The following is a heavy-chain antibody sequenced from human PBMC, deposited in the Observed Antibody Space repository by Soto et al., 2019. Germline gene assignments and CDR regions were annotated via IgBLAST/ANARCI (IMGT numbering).Heavy chain of an antibody. D-gene: IGHD3-16*02. CDR2: IYHSGST. V-gene: IGHV4-4*02. CDR1: GGSISSNNW. CDR3: ARQTMITFGGVIVKYYYYGMDV. J-gene: IGHJ6*02. Sequence: SETLSLTCAVSGGSISSNNWWTWVRQPPGKGLEWIGEIYHSGSTNYNPSLKSRVTISVEKSKNQFSLNLSSVTAADTAVYYCARQTMITFGGVIVKYYYYGMDVWGQGTTVT.